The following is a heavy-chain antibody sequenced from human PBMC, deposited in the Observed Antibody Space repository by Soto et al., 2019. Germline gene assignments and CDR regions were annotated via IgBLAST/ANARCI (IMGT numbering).Heavy chain of an antibody. CDR1: GGTFSSYA. CDR2: IIPIFGTA. Sequence: SVKVSCKASGGTFSSYAISCVRQAPGQGLEWMGGIIPIFGTANYAQKFQGRVTITADESTSAAYMELSSLRSEDTAVYYCARSDTAMVPNFDYWGQGTLVTVSS. CDR3: ARSDTAMVPNFDY. V-gene: IGHV1-69*13. D-gene: IGHD5-18*01. J-gene: IGHJ4*02.